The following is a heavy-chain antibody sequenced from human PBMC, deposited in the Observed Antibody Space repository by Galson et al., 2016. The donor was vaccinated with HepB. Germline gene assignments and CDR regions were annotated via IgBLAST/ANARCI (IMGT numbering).Heavy chain of an antibody. Sequence: SLRLSCAASGFNFSNYGMHWVRQAPGKGLEWVTIISHDGNYKYTADSVKGRFTIPRDNSENTVYLQMNSLRAEDTAVYYCAKDAEHSSSSRGVFYYYCGMDVWGKGTAVTVSS. J-gene: IGHJ6*04. CDR1: GFNFSNYG. CDR3: AKDAEHSSSSRGVFYYYCGMDV. V-gene: IGHV3-30*18. D-gene: IGHD6-6*01. CDR2: ISHDGNYK.